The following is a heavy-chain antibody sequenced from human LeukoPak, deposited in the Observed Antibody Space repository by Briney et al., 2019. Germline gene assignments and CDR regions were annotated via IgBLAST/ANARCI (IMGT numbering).Heavy chain of an antibody. V-gene: IGHV3-23*01. CDR2: ISGSGGST. D-gene: IGHD6-19*01. CDR1: GFTFSRYA. CDR3: AKSLGSSGWYLTFDY. J-gene: IGHJ4*02. Sequence: GGSLRLSCAAPGFTFSRYAMSWVRQAPGQGLGWVSAISGSGGSTYYADPVKGRFTISRDNSKNTLYRQMNSLRAEDTAVYYCAKSLGSSGWYLTFDYWGQGTLVTVSS.